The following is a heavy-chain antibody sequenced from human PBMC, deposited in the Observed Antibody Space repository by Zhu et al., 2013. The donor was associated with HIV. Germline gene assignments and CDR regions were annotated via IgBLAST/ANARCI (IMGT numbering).Heavy chain of an antibody. CDR3: ARRGVVPAAMRGNYYYYYYMDV. CDR1: GGTFDSHA. J-gene: IGHJ6*03. V-gene: IGHV1-69*01. CDR2: IIPLFNAA. D-gene: IGHD2-2*01. Sequence: QVQLVQSGAEVKKPGSSVKVSCKSSGGTFDSHAFSWVRQAPGQGLEWVGGIIPLFNAANYAQKFQGRVTITADDSTNTAYMELSSLTSEDSAVYYCARRGVVPAAMRGNYYYYYYMDVWGKGTTVTVSS.